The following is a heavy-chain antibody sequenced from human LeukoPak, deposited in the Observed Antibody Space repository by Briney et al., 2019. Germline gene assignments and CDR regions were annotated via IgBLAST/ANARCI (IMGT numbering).Heavy chain of an antibody. Sequence: ASVKVSCKASGYTVTSYGISWLRQAPGQRLEWMGWISANNGNTNYAQKFPRRLTMAEDTSTGTDYMELRSLRSDDTAVYYCARDFFHGHCAGLSCFLLDYWGQGSLVAVSS. CDR2: ISANNGNT. CDR1: GYTVTSYG. J-gene: IGHJ4*02. CDR3: ARDFFHGHCAGLSCFLLDY. D-gene: IGHD2-15*01. V-gene: IGHV1-18*01.